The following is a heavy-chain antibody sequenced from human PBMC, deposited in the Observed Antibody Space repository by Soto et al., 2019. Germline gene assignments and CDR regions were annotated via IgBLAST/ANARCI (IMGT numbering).Heavy chain of an antibody. CDR3: ARGWGAAAGNAY. CDR1: GYTFTSYA. D-gene: IGHD6-13*01. CDR2: INAGNGNT. J-gene: IGHJ4*02. V-gene: IGHV1-3*01. Sequence: QVQLVQSGAEVKKPGASVKVSCKASGYTFTSYAMHWVRQAPGQRLEWMGWINAGNGNTKYSQKFQGRVTITRDTAASTAYRELSSLRSEDTAVYDCARGWGAAAGNAYWGQGTLVTVSS.